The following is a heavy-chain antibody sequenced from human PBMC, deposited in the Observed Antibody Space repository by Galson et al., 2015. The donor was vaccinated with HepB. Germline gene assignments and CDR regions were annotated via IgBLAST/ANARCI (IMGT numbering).Heavy chain of an antibody. CDR2: IIPILGIA. Sequence: SVKVSCKASGGTFSSYAISWVRQAPGQGLEWMGRIIPILGIANYAQKFQGRVTITADKSTSTAYMELSSLRSEDTAVYYCASATTIAAAAPGLGDYWGQGTLVTVSS. CDR1: GGTFSSYA. V-gene: IGHV1-69*04. D-gene: IGHD6-13*01. CDR3: ASATTIAAAAPGLGDY. J-gene: IGHJ4*02.